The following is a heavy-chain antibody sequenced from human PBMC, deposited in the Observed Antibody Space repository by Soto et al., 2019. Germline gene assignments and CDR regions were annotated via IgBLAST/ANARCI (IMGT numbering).Heavy chain of an antibody. J-gene: IGHJ4*02. D-gene: IGHD1-1*01. CDR1: GGSISSSNW. CDR2: IYHSGST. V-gene: IGHV4-4*03. CDR3: AREGRYEPFLDY. Sequence: LPETLSLTCAVSGGSISSSNWWSWVRQPPGKGLEWIGEIYHSGSTNYNPSLKSRVTISVDKSKNQFSLKLSSVTAADTAVYYCAREGRYEPFLDYWGQGTLVTVSS.